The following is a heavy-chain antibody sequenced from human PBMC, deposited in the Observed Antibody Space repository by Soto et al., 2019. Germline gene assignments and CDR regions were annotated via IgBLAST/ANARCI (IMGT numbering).Heavy chain of an antibody. V-gene: IGHV1-2*04. CDR1: GYTFTGYY. CDR2: INPNSGGT. CDR3: ARAAVADAFDI. J-gene: IGHJ3*02. D-gene: IGHD2-15*01. Sequence: GASVKVSCKASGYTFTGYYMHWVRQAPGQGLEWMGWINPNSGGTNYAQKFQGWVTMTRDTSVSTAYMELSRLRSDDTAVYYCARAAVADAFDIWGQGTMVTVSS.